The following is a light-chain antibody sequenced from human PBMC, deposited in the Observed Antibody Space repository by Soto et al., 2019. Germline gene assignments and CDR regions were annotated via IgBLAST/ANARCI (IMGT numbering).Light chain of an antibody. V-gene: IGLV2-14*01. CDR2: DVN. J-gene: IGLJ2*01. CDR1: SSDIGGYDY. CDR3: TSYASGSSHVV. Sequence: QSALTQPASVSGSPXXSXTLSCTGTSSDIGGYDYVSWYQRHPGKAPKLIIYDVNNRPSGVSNRFSGSKSGNTASLTISGLQAEDEADYYCTSYASGSSHVVFGGGTKLTVL.